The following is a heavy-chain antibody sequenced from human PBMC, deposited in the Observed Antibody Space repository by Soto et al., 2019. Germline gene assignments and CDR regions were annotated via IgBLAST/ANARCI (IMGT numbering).Heavy chain of an antibody. CDR2: IKQDGSEK. V-gene: IGHV3-7*01. J-gene: IGHJ6*02. Sequence: EVQLVESGGGLVQPGGSVRLSCAASGFTFNSYWMSWVRQAPGKGLEWVANIKQDGSEKYYVDSVKGRFTISRDNAKNSLYLQMNSLRAEDTAVYYCARDHYYYGMDVWGQGTTVTVSS. CDR3: ARDHYYYGMDV. CDR1: GFTFNSYW.